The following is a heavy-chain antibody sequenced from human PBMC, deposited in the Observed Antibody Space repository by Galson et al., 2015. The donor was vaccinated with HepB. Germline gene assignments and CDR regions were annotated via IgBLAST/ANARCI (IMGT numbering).Heavy chain of an antibody. J-gene: IGHJ4*02. Sequence: SLRHPSAASGFSFDDYAMHWVLHAQGKGLEWVSGLSWDSGSIGYADSVKGRFTISRDNAKNSLYLQMNSLRAEDTALYYCAKGGYYYDSSGLTWLYFDYWGQGTLVTVSS. CDR3: AKGGYYYDSSGLTWLYFDY. V-gene: IGHV3-9*01. CDR2: LSWDSGSI. D-gene: IGHD3-22*01. CDR1: GFSFDDYA.